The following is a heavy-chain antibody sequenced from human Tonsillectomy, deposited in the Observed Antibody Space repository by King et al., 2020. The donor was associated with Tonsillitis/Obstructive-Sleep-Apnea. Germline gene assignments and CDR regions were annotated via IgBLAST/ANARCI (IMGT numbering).Heavy chain of an antibody. J-gene: IGHJ4*02. Sequence: VQLVESGGGLVQPGGSLRLSCAASGFTFSSYEMNWVRQAPGKGLEWVSYISSSGSTIYYADSVKGRFTISRDNAKNSLYLQMNSLRAEDTAVYYCVAGLGGDQTSRSYYWGQGTLVTVSS. CDR1: GFTFSSYE. V-gene: IGHV3-48*03. CDR2: ISSSGSTI. D-gene: IGHD2-21*01. CDR3: VAGLGGDQTSRSYY.